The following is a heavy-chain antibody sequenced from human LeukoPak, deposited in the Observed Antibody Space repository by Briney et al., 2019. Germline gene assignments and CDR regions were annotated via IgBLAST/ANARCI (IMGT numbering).Heavy chain of an antibody. CDR3: ARDLSPYYSGSGNYPPAY. D-gene: IGHD3-10*01. J-gene: IGHJ4*02. V-gene: IGHV3-30*02. CDR2: IRYDGSNK. CDR1: GFTFSSYG. Sequence: PGGSLRLSCAASGFTFSSYGMHWVRQAPGKGLEWVAFIRYDGSNKYYADSVKGRFTISRDNPKNSLYLQMNSLRAEDTAVYYCARDLSPYYSGSGNYPPAYWGQGTLVTVSA.